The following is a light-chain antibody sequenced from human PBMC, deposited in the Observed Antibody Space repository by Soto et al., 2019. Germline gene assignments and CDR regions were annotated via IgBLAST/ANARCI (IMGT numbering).Light chain of an antibody. V-gene: IGLV2-14*01. CDR1: PSDIGRYNY. CDR3: SSYSTTSSPHVL. J-gene: IGLJ2*01. CDR2: EVT. Sequence: QSVLTQPASVSGSPGQSITISCTGTPSDIGRYNYVSWYQQFPGKVPKLLIYEVTYRPSGVSARFSGSKSGSTASLTISGLQAEGEADYYCSSYSTTSSPHVLFGGGTKLTVL.